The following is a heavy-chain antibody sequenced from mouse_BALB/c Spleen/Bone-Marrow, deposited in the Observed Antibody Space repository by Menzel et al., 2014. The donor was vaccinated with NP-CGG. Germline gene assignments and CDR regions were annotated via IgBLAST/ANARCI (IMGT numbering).Heavy chain of an antibody. Sequence: EVHLVESGGGLVKPGGSLKLSCAASGFAFSSYDMSWVRQTPEKRLEWVAYISSGGGSTYYPDTVKGRFTISRDNAKNTLYLQMSSLKSEDTDMYYCARHYYGNPYYYAIDYWGQGTSVTVSS. J-gene: IGHJ4*01. CDR1: GFAFSSYD. CDR3: ARHYYGNPYYYAIDY. CDR2: ISSGGGST. D-gene: IGHD2-1*01. V-gene: IGHV5-12-1*01.